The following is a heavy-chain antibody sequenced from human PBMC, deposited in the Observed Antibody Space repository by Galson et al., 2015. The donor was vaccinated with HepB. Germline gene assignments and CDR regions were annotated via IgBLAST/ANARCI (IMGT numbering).Heavy chain of an antibody. D-gene: IGHD2-15*01. CDR2: IKSKTDGGTT. V-gene: IGHV3-15*01. CDR1: GFTFSNAW. Sequence: SLRLSCAASGFTFSNAWMSWVRQAPGKGLEWVGRIKSKTDGGTTDYAAPVKGRFTISRDNSKNTLYLQMNSLRAEDTAVYYCAKDTQYCSGGSCYGGTFDYWGQGTLVTVSS. J-gene: IGHJ4*02. CDR3: AKDTQYCSGGSCYGGTFDY.